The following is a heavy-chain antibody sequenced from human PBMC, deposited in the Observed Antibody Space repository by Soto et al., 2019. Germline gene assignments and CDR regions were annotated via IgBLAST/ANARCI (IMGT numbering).Heavy chain of an antibody. CDR2: IRSKTNSYAT. CDR1: GFTFGGSA. J-gene: IGHJ4*02. CDR3: TRDRQASRVYNFDD. V-gene: IGHV3-73*01. D-gene: IGHD4-4*01. Sequence: PGGSLRLSCAASGFTFGGSAMHWVRQASGKGLEWVGHIRSKTNSYATAYAESVKGRFTISRDDSMNTAYLQMNSLKTEDTSIYYCTRDRQASRVYNFDDWGRGALVTVSS.